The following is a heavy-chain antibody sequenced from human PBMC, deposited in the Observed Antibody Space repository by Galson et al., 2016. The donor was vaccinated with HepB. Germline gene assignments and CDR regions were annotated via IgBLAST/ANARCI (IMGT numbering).Heavy chain of an antibody. Sequence: SLRLSCAASGFTFSAYAMTWVRQVPGKGLEWVSGILDNGETTYYAGSVKGRFTISRDNFKDMLYLQMNNLRADDTAVYYWARGAQWESDFWGQGTLVIVSS. CDR1: GFTFSAYA. J-gene: IGHJ4*02. D-gene: IGHD1-26*01. CDR3: ARGAQWESDF. V-gene: IGHV3-23*01. CDR2: ILDNGETT.